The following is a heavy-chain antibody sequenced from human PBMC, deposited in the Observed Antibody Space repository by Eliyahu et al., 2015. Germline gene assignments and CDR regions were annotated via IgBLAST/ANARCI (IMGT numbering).Heavy chain of an antibody. CDR3: AREIRDGTNWFDP. V-gene: IGHV1-46*01. D-gene: IGHD3-10*01. CDR2: INPSGGTT. J-gene: IGHJ5*02. CDR1: GYSFTSFY. Sequence: QVHLVQSGAEVKKPGASVKVSCKASGYSFTSFYIPWVRQAPGQGLEWMGTINPSGGTTEYAPKFQGRVTMTRDTSTSLVNMELSSLRSDDTAVYYCAREIRDGTNWFDPWGQGTLVTVSS.